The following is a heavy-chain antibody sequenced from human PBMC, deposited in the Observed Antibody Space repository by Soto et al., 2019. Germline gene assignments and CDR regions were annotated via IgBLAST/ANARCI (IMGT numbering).Heavy chain of an antibody. CDR3: AHYRIFGDHMYYFDS. J-gene: IGHJ4*02. D-gene: IGHD3-3*02. Sequence: ESGATLVNPTQTLTLTCTFSGFSLSTSGMCVSWIRQPPGKALEWLALIYWDDDKRYSPSLKTRLTITKGTSKNQVVLTMTNMDPVDTATYYCAHYRIFGDHMYYFDSWGQGTLVTVSS. V-gene: IGHV2-5*08. CDR1: GFSLSTSGMC. CDR2: IYWDDDK.